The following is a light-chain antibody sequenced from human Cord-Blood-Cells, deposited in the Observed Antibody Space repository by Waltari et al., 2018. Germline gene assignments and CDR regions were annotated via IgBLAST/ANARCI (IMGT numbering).Light chain of an antibody. CDR3: MQDLQTPIT. Sequence: DIVMTQSTLSLPVTPGEPASISCRSSQSLLHSNGYNYLDWYLQKPGQSPQLLIYLGSNRASGVPDRFTGSGSGTDFTLKISRVEAEDVGVYYCMQDLQTPITFGQGTRLEIK. CDR1: QSLLHSNGYNY. V-gene: IGKV2-28*01. CDR2: LGS. J-gene: IGKJ5*01.